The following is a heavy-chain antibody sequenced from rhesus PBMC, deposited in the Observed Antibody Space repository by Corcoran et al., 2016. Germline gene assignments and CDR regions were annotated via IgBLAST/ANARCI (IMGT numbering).Heavy chain of an antibody. Sequence: EVQLVESGGGLAKPGGSLRLSCAASGFTFRDYYMHWVRQASGEALEWVSRISNGGGSTYYADSVKDRFPISKENAKHTLFLQMDSLRAEDTAVYYCAKDGHNWNYGLDSWGQGVVVTVSS. D-gene: IGHD1-26*01. J-gene: IGHJ6*01. CDR2: ISNGGGST. CDR3: AKDGHNWNYGLDS. V-gene: IGHV3-59*01. CDR1: GFTFRDYY.